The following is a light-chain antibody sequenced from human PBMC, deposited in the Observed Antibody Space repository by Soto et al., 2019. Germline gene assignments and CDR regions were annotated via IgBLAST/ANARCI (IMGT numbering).Light chain of an antibody. J-gene: IGLJ1*01. CDR1: ISDVGGYDY. V-gene: IGLV2-8*01. CDR3: SSYTGGNPSYV. Sequence: QSVLTQPPSASGSPGQSVTISCTGTISDVGGYDYVSWYQQHPGKAPKLMIYEVTIRPSGVSDRFYGSKSGNKASLTVSGLQAEDEADYYCSSYTGGNPSYVFGTGTKVTV. CDR2: EVT.